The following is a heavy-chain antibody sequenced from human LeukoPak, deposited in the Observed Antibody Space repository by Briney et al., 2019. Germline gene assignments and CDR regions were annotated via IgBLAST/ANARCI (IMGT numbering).Heavy chain of an antibody. D-gene: IGHD5-18*01. Sequence: SETLSLTCTVSGGSVSSGSYYWSWIRQPPGKGLEWIGYICYSGSTNYNPSLKSRVTISVDTSKNQFSLKLSSVTAADTAVYYCANREYSYGYGYWGQGTLVSVSS. J-gene: IGHJ4*02. CDR2: ICYSGST. CDR3: ANREYSYGYGY. CDR1: GGSVSSGSYY. V-gene: IGHV4-61*01.